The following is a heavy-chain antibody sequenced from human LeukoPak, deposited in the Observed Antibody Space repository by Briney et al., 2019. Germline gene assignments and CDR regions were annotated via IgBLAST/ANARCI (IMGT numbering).Heavy chain of an antibody. Sequence: GGSLRLSCAASGFTFSNYSMNWVRQAPGKGLEWVSYISSRSSNIYYADSVKGRFTISRDNAKNSLYLQMNSLRDEDTAVYYCARIPGGYYYAMDVWGQGTTVTVSS. V-gene: IGHV3-48*02. CDR1: GFTFSNYS. CDR2: ISSRSSNI. J-gene: IGHJ6*02. D-gene: IGHD3-16*01. CDR3: ARIPGGYYYAMDV.